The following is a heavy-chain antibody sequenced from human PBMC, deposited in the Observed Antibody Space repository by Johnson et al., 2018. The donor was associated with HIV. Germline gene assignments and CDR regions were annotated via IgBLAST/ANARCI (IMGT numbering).Heavy chain of an antibody. CDR2: ISSDGSNI. V-gene: IGHV3-30*03. CDR1: GFIFSSYG. J-gene: IGHJ3*02. Sequence: QVHLVESGGGVVQPGRSLRLSCTTSGFIFSSYGMHWVRQSPGKGLEWVAFISSDGSNIYYADSVRGRFTISRDNSNNTLYLQMNSLRPEDTAVYNCALLRFLEWLLPGEAFDIWGQGTMVTVSS. CDR3: ALLRFLEWLLPGEAFDI. D-gene: IGHD3-3*01.